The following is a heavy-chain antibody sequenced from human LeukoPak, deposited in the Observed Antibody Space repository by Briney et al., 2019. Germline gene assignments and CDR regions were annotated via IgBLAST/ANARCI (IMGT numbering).Heavy chain of an antibody. CDR3: AKDLGWNGWANWFDP. CDR1: GFTFSSYG. CDR2: ISYDGSNK. V-gene: IGHV3-30*18. Sequence: GGSLRLSCAASGFTFSSYGMHWVRQAPGKGPEWVAVISYDGSNKYYADSVKGRFTISRDNSKNTLYLQMNSLRAEDTAVYYCAKDLGWNGWANWFDPWGQGTLVTVSS. D-gene: IGHD6-19*01. J-gene: IGHJ5*02.